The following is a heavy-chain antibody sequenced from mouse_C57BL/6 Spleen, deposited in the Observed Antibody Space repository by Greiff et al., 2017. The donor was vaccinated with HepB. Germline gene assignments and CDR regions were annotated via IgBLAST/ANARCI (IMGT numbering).Heavy chain of an antibody. CDR1: GFTFSDYG. CDR3: ARPHYYYCSSYSYYAMDY. D-gene: IGHD1-1*01. J-gene: IGHJ4*01. V-gene: IGHV5-17*01. CDR2: ISSGSSTI. Sequence: EVMLVESGGGLVKPGGSLKLSCAASGFTFSDYGMHWVRQAPEKGLEWVAYISSGSSTIYYADTVKGRFTISRDNAKNTLFLQMTSLRSEDTAMYYCARPHYYYCSSYSYYAMDYWGQGTSVTVSS.